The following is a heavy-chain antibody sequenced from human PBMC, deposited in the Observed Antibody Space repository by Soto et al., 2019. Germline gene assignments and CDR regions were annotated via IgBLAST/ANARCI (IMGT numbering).Heavy chain of an antibody. V-gene: IGHV4-34*01. CDR3: ARGECSSNYCFTRWALDI. D-gene: IGHD2-2*01. Sequence: WIWIRQTPGKGLEWIGEINHSGSTNYKPSLKSRVSISADTSKKQFSLNLTSVTAADTAVYYCARGECSSNYCFTRWALDIWGQGTVVTVSS. CDR2: INHSGST. J-gene: IGHJ3*02.